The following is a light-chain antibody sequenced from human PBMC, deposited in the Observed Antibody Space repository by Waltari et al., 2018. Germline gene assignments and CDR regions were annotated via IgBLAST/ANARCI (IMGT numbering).Light chain of an antibody. V-gene: IGLV2-23*01. J-gene: IGLJ1*01. CDR2: EGS. Sequence: QSALTQPASVSGSPGQSITISCTGTSSDVGSNNLVSWYQQHPGKAPKLMIYEGSKRPSGVSNRFSGSKSRNTASLTISGLQAEDEAYYYCCSYAGSSTYVFGTGTKVTVL. CDR3: CSYAGSSTYV. CDR1: SSDVGSNNL.